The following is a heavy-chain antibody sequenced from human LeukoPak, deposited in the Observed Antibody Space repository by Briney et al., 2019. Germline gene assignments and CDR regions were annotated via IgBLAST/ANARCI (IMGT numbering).Heavy chain of an antibody. V-gene: IGHV3-23*01. J-gene: IGHJ5*02. D-gene: IGHD1-26*01. CDR2: VSGSGDGT. CDR3: AKGAGAGQVDWLDP. CDR1: GFTFRNYA. Sequence: PGGSLRLSCAASGFTFRNYAMMWLRLAPGKGPEWVSTVSGSGDGTYYADSVKGRFTISRDNSKNTLYLQMNSLRGEDTAVYYCAKGAGAGQVDWLDPWGQGTLVTVSS.